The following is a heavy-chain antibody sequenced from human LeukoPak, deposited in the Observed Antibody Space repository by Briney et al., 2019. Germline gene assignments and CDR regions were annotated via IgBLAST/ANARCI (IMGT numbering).Heavy chain of an antibody. Sequence: GGSLRLSCAASGYTFSSYEMNWVRQAPGKGLEWVSYISSSGSTMYYADSVKGRFTISRDNAKNSLYLQMISLRAEDTAVYYCVSGRGVIIPNFDYWGQGTLVTVSS. J-gene: IGHJ4*02. V-gene: IGHV3-48*03. CDR1: GYTFSSYE. CDR3: VSGRGVIIPNFDY. D-gene: IGHD3-10*01. CDR2: ISSSGSTM.